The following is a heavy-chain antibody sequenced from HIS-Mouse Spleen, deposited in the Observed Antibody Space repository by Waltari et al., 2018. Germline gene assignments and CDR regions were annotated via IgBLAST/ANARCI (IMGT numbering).Heavy chain of an antibody. V-gene: IGHV4-39*07. CDR2: SGST. CDR3: ARDRELYFDY. D-gene: IGHD1-26*01. J-gene: IGHJ4*02. Sequence: SGSTYYNPSLKSRVTISVDTSKNQFSLKLSSVTAADTAVYYCARDRELYFDYWGQGTLVTVSS.